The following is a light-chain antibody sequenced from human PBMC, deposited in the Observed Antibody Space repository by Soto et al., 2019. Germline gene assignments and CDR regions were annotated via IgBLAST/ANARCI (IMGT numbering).Light chain of an antibody. J-gene: IGKJ1*01. CDR2: GAS. V-gene: IGKV3-20*01. CDR3: QQYGSSPPTT. CDR1: QSVSSNY. Sequence: EIVLTQSPGTLSLSPGERATLSCRASQSVSSNYLAWYQQKPGQSPRLLIYGASSRATGIPDRFSGSGSGTDVTLTISRLEPEEFAVYYCQQYGSSPPTTFGQGTKVEIK.